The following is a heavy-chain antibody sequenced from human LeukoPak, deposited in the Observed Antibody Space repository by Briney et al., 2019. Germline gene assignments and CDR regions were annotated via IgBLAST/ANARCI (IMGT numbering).Heavy chain of an antibody. CDR1: GGSFSGYY. J-gene: IGHJ6*02. CDR2: INHSGST. Sequence: SETLSLTCAVYGGSFSGYYWSWIRQPPGKGLEWIGEINHSGSTNYNPSLKSRVTISVDTSKNQFSLKLSSVTAADTAVYYCARGPQQWLVRHYYYYYGMDVWGQGTTVTVSS. CDR3: ARGPQQWLVRHYYYYYGMDV. D-gene: IGHD6-19*01. V-gene: IGHV4-34*01.